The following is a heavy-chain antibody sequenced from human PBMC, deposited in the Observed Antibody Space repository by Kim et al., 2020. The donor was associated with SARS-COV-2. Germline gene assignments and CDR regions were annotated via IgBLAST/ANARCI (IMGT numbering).Heavy chain of an antibody. Sequence: FTISRDKSKNTLYLQMNSLRAEDTAVYYCAKDYPMLRRDYYDSSGYYFDYWGQGTLVTVSS. J-gene: IGHJ4*02. CDR3: AKDYPMLRRDYYDSSGYYFDY. D-gene: IGHD3-22*01. V-gene: IGHV3-23*01.